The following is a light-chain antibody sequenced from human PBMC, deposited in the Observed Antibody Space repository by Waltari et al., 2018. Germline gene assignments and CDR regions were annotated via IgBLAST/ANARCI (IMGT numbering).Light chain of an antibody. Sequence: EIVMTQSPDTLSVSPGERATLSCRASQSVTTNLAWYPQKPGQAPRLLLYGASTRATGIPARFSGSGSGTDFTLTISSLQSEDFAVYYCQQYFDWPMYTFAQGTKLEIK. CDR3: QQYFDWPMYT. J-gene: IGKJ2*01. CDR2: GAS. V-gene: IGKV3-15*01. CDR1: QSVTTN.